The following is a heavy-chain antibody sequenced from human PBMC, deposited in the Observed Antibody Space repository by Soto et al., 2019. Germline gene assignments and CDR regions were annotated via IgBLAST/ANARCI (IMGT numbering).Heavy chain of an antibody. J-gene: IGHJ6*02. D-gene: IGHD4-17*01. CDR1: GGSISSGGYY. Sequence: QVQLQESGPGLVKPSQTLSLTCTVSGGSISSGGYYWSWIRQHPGKGLEWIGYIYYSGSTYYNPSLKSRVTISVDTSKNQFSLKLSSVSAADTAVYYCARALSGGDYGYYYYYGMDVWGQGTTVTVSS. V-gene: IGHV4-31*03. CDR2: IYYSGST. CDR3: ARALSGGDYGYYYYYGMDV.